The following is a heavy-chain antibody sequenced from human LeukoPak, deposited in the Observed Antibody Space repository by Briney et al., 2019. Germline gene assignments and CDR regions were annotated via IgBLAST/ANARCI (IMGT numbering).Heavy chain of an antibody. D-gene: IGHD3-16*01. CDR1: GYSISSGYY. V-gene: IGHV4-61*01. CDR3: ARALGGVISFDY. J-gene: IGHJ4*02. CDR2: IYYSGST. Sequence: SETLSLTCAVSGYSISSGYYWSWIRQPPGKGLEWIGYIYYSGSTNYNPSLKSRVTISVDTSKNQFSLKLSSVTAADTAVYYCARALGGVISFDYWGQGTLVTVSS.